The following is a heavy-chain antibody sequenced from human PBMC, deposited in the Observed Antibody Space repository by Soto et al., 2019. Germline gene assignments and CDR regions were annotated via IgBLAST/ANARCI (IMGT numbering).Heavy chain of an antibody. CDR3: ARDPDCSSTSCYGNWFDP. J-gene: IGHJ5*02. D-gene: IGHD2-2*01. CDR2: ISAYNGNT. V-gene: IGHV1-18*01. CDR1: GYTFTSYG. Sequence: ASVKVSCKASGYTFTSYGISWVRQAPGQGLEWMGWISAYNGNTNYAQKLQGRVTMTTDTSTSTAYMELRSLRSDDTAVYYCARDPDCSSTSCYGNWFDPWGQGTLVTVSS.